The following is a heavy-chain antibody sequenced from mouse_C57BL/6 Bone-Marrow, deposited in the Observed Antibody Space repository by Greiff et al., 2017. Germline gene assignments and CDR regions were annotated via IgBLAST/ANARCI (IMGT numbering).Heavy chain of an antibody. J-gene: IGHJ3*01. CDR2: IYPRSGNT. V-gene: IGHV1-81*01. Sequence: QVQLQQSGAELARPGASVKLSCKASGYTFTSYGIRWVKQRTGQGLEWIGEIYPRSGNTYYNEKFKGKATLTADKSSSTAYMALRSLTSEDSAVYFCARPHYGSSPAWFAYWGQGTLVTVSA. D-gene: IGHD1-1*01. CDR1: GYTFTSYG. CDR3: ARPHYGSSPAWFAY.